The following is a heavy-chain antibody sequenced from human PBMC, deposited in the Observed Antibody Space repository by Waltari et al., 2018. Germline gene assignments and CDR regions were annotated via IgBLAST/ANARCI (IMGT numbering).Heavy chain of an antibody. J-gene: IGHJ4*02. CDR2: INSDGSST. V-gene: IGHV3-74*01. D-gene: IGHD6-6*01. CDR3: ARWDYSSSAY. Sequence: EVQLVESGGGLVQPGGSLRLSCAASGFPFSSSWMHWVRQGPGKGLVWVSYINSDGSSTRYADSVKGRFTISRDNAKNTLYLQMNSLRAEDMAVYYCARWDYSSSAYWGQGTLVTVSS. CDR1: GFPFSSSW.